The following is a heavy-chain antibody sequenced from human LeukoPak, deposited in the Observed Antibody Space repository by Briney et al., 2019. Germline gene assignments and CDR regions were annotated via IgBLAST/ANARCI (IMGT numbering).Heavy chain of an antibody. J-gene: IGHJ4*02. CDR2: ISYDGSNK. Sequence: GGSLRLSCAATGFTFSSYAMHWVRQAPGKGLEWVAVISYDGSNKCYADSVKGRFTISRDNSKNTLYLQMKSLRAEDTAVYYCARAYCSGGSCSPFDYWGQGTLVTVSS. CDR1: GFTFSSYA. V-gene: IGHV3-30-3*01. CDR3: ARAYCSGGSCSPFDY. D-gene: IGHD2-15*01.